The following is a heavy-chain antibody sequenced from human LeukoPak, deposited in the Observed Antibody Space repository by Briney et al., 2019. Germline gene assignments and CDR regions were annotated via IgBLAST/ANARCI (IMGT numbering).Heavy chain of an antibody. D-gene: IGHD2-2*01. CDR1: GGSISSYY. V-gene: IGHV4-4*07. CDR2: IYTSGST. CDR3: AREEVYCSSTSCTPGYNWFDP. Sequence: SETLSLTCTVSGGSISSYYWSWIRQPAGKGLEWIGRIYTSGSTNYNPSLKSRVTMSVDTSKNQFSLKLGSVTAADTAVYYCAREEVYCSSTSCTPGYNWFDPWGQGTLVTVSS. J-gene: IGHJ5*02.